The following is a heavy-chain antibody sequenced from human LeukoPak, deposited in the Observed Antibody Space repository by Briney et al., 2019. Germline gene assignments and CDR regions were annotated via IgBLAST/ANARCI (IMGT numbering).Heavy chain of an antibody. J-gene: IGHJ5*02. Sequence: GGSLRLSCAASGFTFSSYGMHWVRQAPGKGLEWVAVIWYDGSNKYYADSVKGRFTISRDNSKNTPYLQMNSLRAEDTAVYYCARGNYGSGSYYQNNWFDPWGQGTLVTVSS. V-gene: IGHV3-33*01. CDR3: ARGNYGSGSYYQNNWFDP. D-gene: IGHD3-10*01. CDR1: GFTFSSYG. CDR2: IWYDGSNK.